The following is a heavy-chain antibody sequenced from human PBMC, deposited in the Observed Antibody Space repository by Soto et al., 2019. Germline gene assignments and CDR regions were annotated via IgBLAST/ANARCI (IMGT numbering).Heavy chain of an antibody. CDR1: GGSFSGYY. Sequence: SETLSLTXAVYGGSFSGYYWSWIRQPPGKGLEWIGEIKHSGSTNYNPSLKSRVTISVDTSKNQFSLKLSSVTAADTAVYYCARGWSPKFYGDYRYRSRTYWFDPWGQGTLVTVSS. D-gene: IGHD4-17*01. CDR3: ARGWSPKFYGDYRYRSRTYWFDP. V-gene: IGHV4-34*01. CDR2: IKHSGST. J-gene: IGHJ5*02.